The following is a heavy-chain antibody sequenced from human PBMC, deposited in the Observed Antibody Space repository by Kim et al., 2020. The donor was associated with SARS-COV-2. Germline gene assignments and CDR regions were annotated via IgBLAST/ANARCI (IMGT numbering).Heavy chain of an antibody. Sequence: GGSLRLSCAASGFTFSNFAMHWVRQAPGKGLEWVAVIWYDGSDKYYADSVRGRFTISRDNSKNTLYLQMDSLRAEDAAVYFCAKGFIQLWSIDYWGQGTL. CDR3: AKGFIQLWSIDY. CDR1: GFTFSNFA. D-gene: IGHD5-18*01. J-gene: IGHJ4*02. V-gene: IGHV3-33*06. CDR2: IWYDGSDK.